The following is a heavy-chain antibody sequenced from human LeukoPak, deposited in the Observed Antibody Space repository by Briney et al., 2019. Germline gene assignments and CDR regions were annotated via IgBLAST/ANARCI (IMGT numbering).Heavy chain of an antibody. CDR2: IYTSGST. CDR3: VRGTGAGWTFYFDN. Sequence: SETLSLTCTVSGGSISRGSYYWSWIRQPAGTGLEWIGRIYTSGSTKYNPLLKSRVTISSDTSKNQFSLKLTSVTAADTAVYYCVRGTGAGWTFYFDNWGQGTLVTVSS. CDR1: GGSISRGSYY. V-gene: IGHV4-61*02. J-gene: IGHJ4*02. D-gene: IGHD1-14*01.